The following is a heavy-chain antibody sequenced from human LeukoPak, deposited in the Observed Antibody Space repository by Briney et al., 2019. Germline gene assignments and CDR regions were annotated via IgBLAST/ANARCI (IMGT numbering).Heavy chain of an antibody. Sequence: GGSLRLSCAASGFTVSSDPMHWVRQAPGRGLEYVSAITSDGSSTYYANSVKGRFTISRDNSKNTLYLQMGGLSAEDMAVYYCTRVVQYSYVDWGQGTLVTVSS. V-gene: IGHV3-64*01. CDR1: GFTVSSDP. CDR2: ITSDGSST. D-gene: IGHD5-18*01. J-gene: IGHJ4*02. CDR3: TRVVQYSYVD.